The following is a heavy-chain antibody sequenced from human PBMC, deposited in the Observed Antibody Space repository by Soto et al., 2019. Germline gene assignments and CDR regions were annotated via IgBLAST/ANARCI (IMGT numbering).Heavy chain of an antibody. J-gene: IGHJ6*02. CDR1: GFTFSNWW. CDR2: INQGGSEK. V-gene: IGHV3-7*04. Sequence: EMQLVESGGGLVQPGGALRLSCGGSGFTFSNWWMSWVRQAPGKGLEWVANINQGGSEKNYLDSVKGRFTVSRDNAKNSGHLQMNSLRVEDTAVYYCGRGHYGMDVWGQGTTVIVSS. CDR3: GRGHYGMDV.